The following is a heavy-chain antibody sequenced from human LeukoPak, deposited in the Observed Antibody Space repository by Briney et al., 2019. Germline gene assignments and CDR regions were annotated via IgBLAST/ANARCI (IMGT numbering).Heavy chain of an antibody. J-gene: IGHJ4*02. Sequence: GGSLRLSCAASGFTFSSYEMNWVRQAPGKGLEWVSYISGSGTTIYYADSVKGRFTISRDNAKNSLYLQMNSLRVEDTAVYYCVRVRDAYNHPVAYFDYWGQGTL. V-gene: IGHV3-48*03. CDR2: ISGSGTTI. D-gene: IGHD5-24*01. CDR1: GFTFSSYE. CDR3: VRVRDAYNHPVAYFDY.